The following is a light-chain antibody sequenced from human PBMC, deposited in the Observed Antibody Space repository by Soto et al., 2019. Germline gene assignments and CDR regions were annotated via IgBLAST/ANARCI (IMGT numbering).Light chain of an antibody. J-gene: IGLJ1*01. CDR3: GSYTSRNTMV. CDR2: EVT. Sequence: QSVLTQPASLSGSPGQSITISCTGTSSDVGGYNYVPWYQQHPGKAPKLLIYEVTYRPSGVSNRFSGSKSGNTASLTISGLQAEEEADYFCGSYTSRNTMVFGTGTKVTVL. CDR1: SSDVGGYNY. V-gene: IGLV2-14*03.